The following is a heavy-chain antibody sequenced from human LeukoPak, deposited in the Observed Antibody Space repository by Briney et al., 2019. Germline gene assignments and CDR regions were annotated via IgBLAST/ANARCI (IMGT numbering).Heavy chain of an antibody. V-gene: IGHV3-7*01. J-gene: IGHJ4*02. CDR1: GFTFSRYW. CDR2: IKQDGSQT. CDR3: ASERYCSGGSCNDY. Sequence: PGGSLRLSCAASGFTFSRYWLTWVRQAPGRGLEWVANIKQDGSQTYYVDTLKGRFTISRDNAKNSLYLQMNSLRAEDTAVYYCASERYCSGGSCNDYWGQGTLVTVSS. D-gene: IGHD2-15*01.